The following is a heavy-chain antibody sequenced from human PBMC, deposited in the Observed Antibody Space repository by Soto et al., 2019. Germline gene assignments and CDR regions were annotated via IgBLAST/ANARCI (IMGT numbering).Heavy chain of an antibody. J-gene: IGHJ4*02. V-gene: IGHV3-64D*06. CDR3: VRGNRHASSLFGPLDY. Sequence: PXVSLRRSCSASGFIVSTWGMFGVPQAPVPGLEYVSAIFYSGGRSYYADPVKGRFTVSRDTSKNMVYLQMRSLRVADTALYFCVRGNRHASSLFGPLDYWGQGPQVTVSS. D-gene: IGHD3-3*01. CDR2: IFYSGGRS. CDR1: GFIVSTWG.